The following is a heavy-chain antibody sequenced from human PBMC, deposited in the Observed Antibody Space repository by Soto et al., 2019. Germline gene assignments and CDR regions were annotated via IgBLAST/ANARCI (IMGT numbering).Heavy chain of an antibody. J-gene: IGHJ4*02. CDR2: ISYDGSNK. V-gene: IGHV3-30-3*01. Sequence: SLRLSCAASGFTFSSYAMHWVRQAPGKGLEWVAVISYDGSNKYYADSVKGRFTISRDNSKNTLYLQMNSLRAEDTAVYYCARGRRGYSYGVIDYWGQGTLVTVSS. CDR1: GFTFSSYA. D-gene: IGHD5-18*01. CDR3: ARGRRGYSYGVIDY.